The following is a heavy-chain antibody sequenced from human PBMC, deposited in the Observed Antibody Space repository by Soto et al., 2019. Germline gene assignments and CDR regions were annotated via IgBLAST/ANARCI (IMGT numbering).Heavy chain of an antibody. J-gene: IGHJ4*02. CDR1: GGSISSYY. V-gene: IGHV4-59*01. Sequence: SETLSLTCTVSGGSISSYYWSWIRQNPGKGLEWIGYIYYSGSTNYNPSLKSRVTISVDTSKNQFSPKLSSVTAADTAVYYCARIFTYYDILTGPFDYWGQGTLVTVSS. D-gene: IGHD3-9*01. CDR3: ARIFTYYDILTGPFDY. CDR2: IYYSGST.